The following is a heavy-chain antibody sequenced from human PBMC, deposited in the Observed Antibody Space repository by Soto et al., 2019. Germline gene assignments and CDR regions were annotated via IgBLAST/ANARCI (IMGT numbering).Heavy chain of an antibody. CDR1: SGSISSSNW. CDR2: IYHIGST. D-gene: IGHD2-15*01. Sequence: QVQLQESGPGLVKPSGTLSLTCAVSSGSISSSNWWSWVRQPPGKGLEWIGEIYHIGSTNYNPSLKSRVTISVDKSKNQFSLKLSSVTATDTAVYYCARGAPYCSGGSCYSTIDYWGQGTLVTVSS. CDR3: ARGAPYCSGGSCYSTIDY. J-gene: IGHJ4*02. V-gene: IGHV4-4*02.